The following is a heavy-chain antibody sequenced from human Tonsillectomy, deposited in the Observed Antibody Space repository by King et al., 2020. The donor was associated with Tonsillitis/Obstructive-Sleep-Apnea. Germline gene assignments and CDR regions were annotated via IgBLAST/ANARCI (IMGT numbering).Heavy chain of an antibody. CDR1: GFTFSSYD. CDR3: ARGSLEWLLSLDY. J-gene: IGHJ4*02. Sequence: VKRVESGGGLVQPGGSLRLSCAASGFTFSSYDMHWVRQATGKGLEWVSAIGTAGDTYYPGSVKGRFTISRENAKNSLYLQMNSLRAGDTAVYYCARGSLEWLLSLDYWGQGTLVTVSS. V-gene: IGHV3-13*04. D-gene: IGHD3-3*01. CDR2: IGTAGDT.